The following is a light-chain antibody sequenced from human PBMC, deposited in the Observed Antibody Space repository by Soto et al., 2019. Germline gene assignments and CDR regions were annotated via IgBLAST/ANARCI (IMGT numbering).Light chain of an antibody. CDR2: DAS. V-gene: IGKV1-33*01. CDR3: QQYDNLPS. Sequence: DIQMTQSPSSLSASIGDRVTITCQASQDISNHLNWYQQKPGKAPKLLINDASTLETGVPSRFSGSGSGTDFTFTISSLQPEDIATYYCQQYDNLPSFGPGTKVDIK. CDR1: QDISNH. J-gene: IGKJ3*01.